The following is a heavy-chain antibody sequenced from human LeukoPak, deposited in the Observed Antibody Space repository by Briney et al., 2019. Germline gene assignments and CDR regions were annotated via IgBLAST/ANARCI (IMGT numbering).Heavy chain of an antibody. D-gene: IGHD5-12*01. J-gene: IGHJ4*02. CDR1: GGTFSSYA. Sequence: ASVKVSCKASGGTFSSYAISWVRQAPGQGLEWMGRIIPILGIANYAQKFQGRVTITADKSTSTAYMELSSLRSEDTAVYYCARMSGYDGPYYFDYWGQGTLVTVSS. V-gene: IGHV1-69*04. CDR2: IIPILGIA. CDR3: ARMSGYDGPYYFDY.